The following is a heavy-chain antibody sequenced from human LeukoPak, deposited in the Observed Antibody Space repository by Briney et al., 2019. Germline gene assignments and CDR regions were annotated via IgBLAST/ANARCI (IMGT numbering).Heavy chain of an antibody. V-gene: IGHV1-2*02. J-gene: IGHJ4*02. CDR3: ASYPSTVDSPPLDC. CDR2: INPSTGAT. Sequence: ASVKVSCKASGYTFTGYYLHWVRQAPGQGLEWMGWINPSTGATKYAQKFQGRLTMTRDTTISTAYLEVSRLTPDDTAVYYCASYPSTVDSPPLDCWGQGTLVTVSS. D-gene: IGHD2/OR15-2a*01. CDR1: GYTFTGYY.